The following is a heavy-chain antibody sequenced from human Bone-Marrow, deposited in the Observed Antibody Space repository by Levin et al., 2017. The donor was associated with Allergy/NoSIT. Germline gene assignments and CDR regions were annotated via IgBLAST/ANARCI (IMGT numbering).Heavy chain of an antibody. J-gene: IGHJ4*02. CDR2: IWYDGSKK. D-gene: IGHD2-2*01. Sequence: PGGSLRLSCAASGFPLSNYGMHWVRQAPGKGLEWVAIIWYDGSKKVYADSVRGRFTISRDTSKNTVYLQMNSLTAEDTAMYYCTRANTSPFDYWGRGTLVTVSS. V-gene: IGHV3-33*01. CDR1: GFPLSNYG. CDR3: TRANTSPFDY.